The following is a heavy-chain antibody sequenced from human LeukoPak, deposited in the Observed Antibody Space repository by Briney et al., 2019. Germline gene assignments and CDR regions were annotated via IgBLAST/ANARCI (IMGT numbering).Heavy chain of an antibody. CDR2: ISSRGGKK. D-gene: IGHD6-19*01. Sequence: GGSLRLSCAASGFTFTNYAMSWVRQAPGRGLEGVSAISSRGGKKYYVDSVKGRFTISRDDSNNTLYLQMNSLRAEDTAVYYCTKEAPIAVAGNWGQGTLVTVSS. J-gene: IGHJ4*02. V-gene: IGHV3-23*01. CDR3: TKEAPIAVAGN. CDR1: GFTFTNYA.